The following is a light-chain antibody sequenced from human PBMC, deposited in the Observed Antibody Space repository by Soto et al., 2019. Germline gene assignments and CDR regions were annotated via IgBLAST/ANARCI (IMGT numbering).Light chain of an antibody. Sequence: EIVLTQSPATLSLSPGDRATLSCRASQSVTSYLAWYQQKPGQAPRLLLYDASNRATGIPDRFSGSGSGTDFTLTISSLEPEDFAVYYCQQRYSWPLTFGGGTKVEIK. CDR2: DAS. V-gene: IGKV3-11*01. J-gene: IGKJ4*01. CDR3: QQRYSWPLT. CDR1: QSVTSY.